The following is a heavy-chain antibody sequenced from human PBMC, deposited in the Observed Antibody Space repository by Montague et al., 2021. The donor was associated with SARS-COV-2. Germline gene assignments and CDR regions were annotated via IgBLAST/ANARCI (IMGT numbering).Heavy chain of an antibody. CDR2: INHHGTT. J-gene: IGHJ4*02. CDR3: ARGGLHLLYGGSYFDY. V-gene: IGHV4-34*04. Sequence: SETLSLTCTVYGGSSSGHYWNWIRQSPGRRLEWIGEINHHGTTNNNPSLQSRATISVDASEDQFSLRLNSVTAADAAVYYCARGGLHLLYGGSYFDYWGQGRLATVSS. CDR1: GGSSSGHY. D-gene: IGHD2-2*02.